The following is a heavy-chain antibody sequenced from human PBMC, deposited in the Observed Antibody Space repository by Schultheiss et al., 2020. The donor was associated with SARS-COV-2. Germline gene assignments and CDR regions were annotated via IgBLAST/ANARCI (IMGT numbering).Heavy chain of an antibody. CDR2: ISSSGFTI. V-gene: IGHV3-48*03. CDR1: GFTFNTYE. CDR3: ARVSPLLDV. J-gene: IGHJ6*02. Sequence: GGSLRLSCAASGFTFNTYEMMWVRQSPGKGLEWVSYISSSGFTIYYAESVRGRFTISRDNAKNSLYLQMDSLRAEDTAVYYCARVSPLLDVWGQGTTVTVS.